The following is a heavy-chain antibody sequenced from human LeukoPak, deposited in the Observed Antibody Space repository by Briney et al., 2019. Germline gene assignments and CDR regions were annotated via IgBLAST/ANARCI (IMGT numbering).Heavy chain of an antibody. CDR2: INHSGST. D-gene: IGHD3-16*02. V-gene: IGHV4-34*01. CDR3: ARGFNYVWGSYRRPYYFDY. CDR1: GGSFSGYY. J-gene: IGHJ4*02. Sequence: SETLSLTCAVYGGSFSGYYWSWIRQPPGKGLEWIAEINHSGSTNYNPSLKSRVTVSVDTSKNQFSLKLSSVTAADTAVYYCARGFNYVWGSYRRPYYFDYWGQGTLVTVSS.